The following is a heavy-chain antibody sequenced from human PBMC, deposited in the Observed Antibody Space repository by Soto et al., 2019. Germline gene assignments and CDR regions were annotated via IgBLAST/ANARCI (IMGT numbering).Heavy chain of an antibody. CDR3: EIDVGSWGLSVV. CDR2: IIPLFGTT. CDR1: GGTFSNYV. D-gene: IGHD3-16*01. J-gene: IGHJ6*02. Sequence: QVQLVQSGTEVKKPGSSAKVSCKASGGTFSNYVISWVRQAPGQGLEWMGGIIPLFGTTDYAKKFQGRIAITADESTTTVYMDLSSLRFEATDVYFCEIDVGSWGLSVVWGQGTTVIVSS. V-gene: IGHV1-69*01.